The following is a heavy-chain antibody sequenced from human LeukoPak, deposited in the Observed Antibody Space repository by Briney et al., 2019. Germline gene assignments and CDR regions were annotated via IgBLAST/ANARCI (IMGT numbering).Heavy chain of an antibody. CDR3: ARGDRARQITMVRGALYGAFDI. CDR2: INHSGST. Sequence: SETLSLTCAVYGGSFSGYYWSWIRQPPGKGLEWIGEINHSGSTNYNPSLKSRVTISVDTSKNQFSLKLSSVTAADTAVYYCARGDRARQITMVRGALYGAFDIWGQGTMVTVSS. V-gene: IGHV4-34*01. J-gene: IGHJ3*02. D-gene: IGHD3-10*01. CDR1: GGSFSGYY.